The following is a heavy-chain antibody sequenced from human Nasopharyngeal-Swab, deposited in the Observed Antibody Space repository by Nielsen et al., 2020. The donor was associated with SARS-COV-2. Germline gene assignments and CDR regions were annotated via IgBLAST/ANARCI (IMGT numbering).Heavy chain of an antibody. CDR3: ARENHGVLDN. Sequence: GVSLQICWAVSGFSFSPFWMTWVRQAPGKGLEWVATIQTDGTEQYSVDSVKGRFTISRDNGKNSLYLQMNSLRVEDTAVYYCARENHGVLDNWGQGTLVTVSS. CDR2: IQTDGTEQ. J-gene: IGHJ4*02. CDR1: GFSFSPFW. V-gene: IGHV3-7*01.